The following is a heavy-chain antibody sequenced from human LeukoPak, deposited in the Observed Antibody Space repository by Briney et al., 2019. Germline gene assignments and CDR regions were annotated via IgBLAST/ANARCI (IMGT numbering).Heavy chain of an antibody. D-gene: IGHD3-3*01. CDR1: GDSISGSSYY. J-gene: IGHJ5*02. Sequence: SETLSLTCSVSGDSISGSSYYWGWIRQPPGKGLEWIGSIYYSGSTYYNPSLKSRVTISVDTSKNQFSLKLSSVTAADTAVYYCARDSGTDFWSGRMPNWFDPWGQGTLVTVSS. V-gene: IGHV4-39*07. CDR2: IYYSGST. CDR3: ARDSGTDFWSGRMPNWFDP.